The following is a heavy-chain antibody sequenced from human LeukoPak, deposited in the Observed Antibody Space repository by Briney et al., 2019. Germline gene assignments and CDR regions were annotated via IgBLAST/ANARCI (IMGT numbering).Heavy chain of an antibody. V-gene: IGHV4-4*07. CDR1: GGSIRSYY. Sequence: PSETLSLTCTVSGGSIRSYYWSWIRQPAGKGLEWIGRIYTSGSTNYNPSLKSRVTMSVDTSKNQFSLKLSSVTAADTAVYYCARDVFCSGGSCLRAFDYWGQGTLVTVSS. CDR3: ARDVFCSGGSCLRAFDY. J-gene: IGHJ4*02. CDR2: IYTSGST. D-gene: IGHD2-15*01.